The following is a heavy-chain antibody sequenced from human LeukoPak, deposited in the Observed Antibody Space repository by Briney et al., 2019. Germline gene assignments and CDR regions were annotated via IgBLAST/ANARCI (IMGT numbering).Heavy chain of an antibody. Sequence: PSETLSLTCTVSGGSISSYYWSWIRQPPGKGLEWIGYIYYSGSTNYNPSLKSRVTISVDTSKNQFSLKLSSVTAADTAVYYCARDHPATGWFDPWGQGTLVTVSS. D-gene: IGHD2-15*01. CDR2: IYYSGST. J-gene: IGHJ5*02. V-gene: IGHV4-59*01. CDR3: ARDHPATGWFDP. CDR1: GGSISSYY.